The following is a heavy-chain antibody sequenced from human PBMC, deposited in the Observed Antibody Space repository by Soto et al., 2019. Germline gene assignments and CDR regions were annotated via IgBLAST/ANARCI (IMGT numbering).Heavy chain of an antibody. J-gene: IGHJ5*01. D-gene: IGHD4-4*01. CDR2: IYYSGST. CDR3: ARFYRSPWFDS. CDR1: GGSISSYY. V-gene: IGHV4-59*01. Sequence: SETLSLTCTVSGGSISSYYWSWIRQPPGKGLEWIGYIYYSGSTNYNPSLKSRVTISVDTSKNQFSLKLSSVTAADTAVYYCARFYRSPWFDSWGQGTLVTVYS.